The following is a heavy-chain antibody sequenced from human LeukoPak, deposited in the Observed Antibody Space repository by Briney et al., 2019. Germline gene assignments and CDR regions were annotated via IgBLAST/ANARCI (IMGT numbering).Heavy chain of an antibody. V-gene: IGHV3-11*01. J-gene: IGHJ4*02. CDR3: AKEQRLWFPTPFDY. Sequence: PGGSLRLSCAASGFTFSDYYMSWIRQAPGKGLEWVSYISSSGSTIYYADSVKGRFTISRDNAKNSLYLQMNGLRAEDTAVYYCAKEQRLWFPTPFDYWGQGTLVTVSS. CDR1: GFTFSDYY. CDR2: ISSSGSTI. D-gene: IGHD3-10*01.